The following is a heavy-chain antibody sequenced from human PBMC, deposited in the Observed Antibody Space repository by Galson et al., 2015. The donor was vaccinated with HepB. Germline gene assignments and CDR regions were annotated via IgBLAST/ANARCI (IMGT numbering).Heavy chain of an antibody. D-gene: IGHD3-10*01. J-gene: IGHJ5*02. Sequence: SVKVSCKASGYTFTSYAMHWVRQAPGQRLEWMGWINAGNGNTKYSQKFQGRVTITRDTSASTAYMELSSLRSEDTAVYYCARSKRSTTYYYGSGIGWFDPWGQGTLVTVSS. CDR1: GYTFTSYA. CDR2: INAGNGNT. CDR3: ARSKRSTTYYYGSGIGWFDP. V-gene: IGHV1-3*01.